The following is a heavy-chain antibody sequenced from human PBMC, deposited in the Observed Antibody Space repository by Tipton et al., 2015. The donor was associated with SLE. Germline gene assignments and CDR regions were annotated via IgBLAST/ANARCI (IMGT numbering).Heavy chain of an antibody. CDR1: GASISSYY. CDR3: AGHNDIRNGPDLDH. J-gene: IGHJ5*02. D-gene: IGHD3-10*01. V-gene: IGHV4-4*07. CDR2: IYTSGST. Sequence: TLSLTCTISGASISSYYWSWIRESAEKGLAWIGRIYTSGSTAYNPSLKSRVTMSVDLSNKNFLLQLNSVTAADSAVYYCAGHNDIRNGPDLDHWGQGALVTVSS.